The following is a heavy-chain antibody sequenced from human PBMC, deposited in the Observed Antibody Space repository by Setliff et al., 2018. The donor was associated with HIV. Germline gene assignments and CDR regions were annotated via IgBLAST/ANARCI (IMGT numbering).Heavy chain of an antibody. Sequence: GGSLRLSCAASGFTFSSYAMSWVRQAPGKGLEWVSTISGSGSAIHYADSVKGRFTISRDNAKNSLYLQMNSLRAEDTAVYYCARDRVVGATLDPLDLWGQGTMVTVSS. D-gene: IGHD1-26*01. J-gene: IGHJ3*01. CDR1: GFTFSSYA. CDR3: ARDRVVGATLDPLDL. CDR2: ISGSGSAI. V-gene: IGHV3-21*01.